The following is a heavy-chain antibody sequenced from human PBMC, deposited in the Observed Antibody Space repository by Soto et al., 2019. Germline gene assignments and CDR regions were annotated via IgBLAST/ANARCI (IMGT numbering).Heavy chain of an antibody. CDR2: IYYSGST. D-gene: IGHD3-22*01. V-gene: IGHV4-31*03. J-gene: IGHJ4*02. Sequence: PSETLSLTCTVSGGSISSGGYYWSWIRQHPGKGLEWIGYIYYSGSTYYNPSLKSRVTISVDTSKNQFSLKLSSVTAADTAVYYCARVYYYDSSGYQDYWGQGTLVTVPS. CDR3: ARVYYYDSSGYQDY. CDR1: GGSISSGGYY.